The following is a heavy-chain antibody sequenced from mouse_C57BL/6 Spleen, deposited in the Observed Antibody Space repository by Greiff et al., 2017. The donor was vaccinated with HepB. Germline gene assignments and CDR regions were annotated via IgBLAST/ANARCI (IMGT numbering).Heavy chain of an antibody. J-gene: IGHJ3*01. V-gene: IGHV1-55*01. Sequence: QVQLQQPGAELVKPGASVKMSCKASGYTFTSYWITWVKQRPGQGLEWIGDIYPGSGSTNYNEKFQGKATITADTSSNTAYLQLSSLTSEDTAVYYCTTWGYPFAYWGQGTLVTVSA. CDR2: IYPGSGST. D-gene: IGHD2-2*01. CDR1: GYTFTSYW. CDR3: TTWGYPFAY.